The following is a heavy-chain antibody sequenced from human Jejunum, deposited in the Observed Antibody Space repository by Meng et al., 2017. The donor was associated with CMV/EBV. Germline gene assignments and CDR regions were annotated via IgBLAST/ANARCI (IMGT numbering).Heavy chain of an antibody. J-gene: IGHJ3*01. V-gene: IGHV3-21*06. CDR2: ISPTSVYR. Sequence: SSYGMNWVRQDPGKGLEWVSSISPTSVYRYYADSLQGRFTISRDNANNSVYLQLNSLRAEDTAVYYCARRSCTTMFCESRDAFDVWGQGTMVTVSS. CDR3: ARRSCTTMFCESRDAFDV. D-gene: IGHD3-9*01. CDR1: SSYG.